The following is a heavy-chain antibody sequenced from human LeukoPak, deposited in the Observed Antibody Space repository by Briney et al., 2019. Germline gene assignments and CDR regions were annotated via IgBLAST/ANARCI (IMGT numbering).Heavy chain of an antibody. J-gene: IGHJ5*02. D-gene: IGHD6-19*01. V-gene: IGHV3-74*01. Sequence: GGSLRLSCAASGFTFSNYWMHWVRQAPGKGLVWVSRMNSDGSSTSYADSVKGRFTISRDNAKNTLYLQMNSLRVEDTAVYYCARALAVAGTGGFDPWGQGTLVTVSS. CDR2: MNSDGSST. CDR1: GFTFSNYW. CDR3: ARALAVAGTGGFDP.